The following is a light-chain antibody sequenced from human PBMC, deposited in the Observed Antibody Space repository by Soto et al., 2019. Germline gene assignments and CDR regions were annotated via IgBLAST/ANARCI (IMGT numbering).Light chain of an antibody. V-gene: IGKV3-20*01. CDR3: QQSSTLPHT. CDR1: QSVTNRN. J-gene: IGKJ2*01. CDR2: GIS. Sequence: ENVLTQSPGLLSLSPGEIATLSCRATQSVTNRNFPWYQQKPGQAPSLLFYGISSRTTDIPNRLSGSGSGTYFTITISTLQPEDSVVYYCQQSSTLPHTFGHGTKLEV.